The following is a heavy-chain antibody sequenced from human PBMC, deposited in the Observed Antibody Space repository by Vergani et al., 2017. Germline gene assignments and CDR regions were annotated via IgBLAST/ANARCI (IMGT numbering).Heavy chain of an antibody. V-gene: IGHV3-23*04. CDR3: AKRYCSSTSCYWYFDL. D-gene: IGHD2-2*01. CDR2: ISGSGGST. J-gene: IGHJ2*01. Sequence: VQLVQSGGGLVQPGGSLRLSCAASGFTLSSHAMSWVRPAPGKGLEWVSAISGSGGSTYYADSVKGRFTIARDNSKNTLYLQMNSLSAEDTAVYYCAKRYCSSTSCYWYFDLWGRGTLVTVSS. CDR1: GFTLSSHA.